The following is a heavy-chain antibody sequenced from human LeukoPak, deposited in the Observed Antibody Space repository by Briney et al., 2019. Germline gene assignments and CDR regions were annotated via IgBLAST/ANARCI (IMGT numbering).Heavy chain of an antibody. CDR2: ISGSGGST. Sequence: GGSLRLSCVVSGFTFSSYVMTWVRQAPEKGLEWVSAISGSGGSTYYADSVRGRFTTSRDNSKNTLYLQLNSLRAEDTAVYYCANWVDYGHNFAYWGQGTLVTVSS. CDR1: GFTFSSYV. CDR3: ANWVDYGHNFAY. D-gene: IGHD4-17*01. J-gene: IGHJ4*02. V-gene: IGHV3-23*01.